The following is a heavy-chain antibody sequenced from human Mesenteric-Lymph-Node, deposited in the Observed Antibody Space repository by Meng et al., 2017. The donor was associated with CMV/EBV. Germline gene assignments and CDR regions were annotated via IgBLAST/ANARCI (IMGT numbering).Heavy chain of an antibody. V-gene: IGHV4-61*05. D-gene: IGHD1-26*01. CDR2: IYYSGST. J-gene: IGHJ4*02. Sequence: SETLSLTCTVSGDSISSSSYYWGWIRQPPGKGLEWIGYIYYSGSTNYNPSLKSRVTISVDTSKNQFSLKLSSVTAADTAVYYCARAMYSGSLGSDYWGQGTLVTVSS. CDR1: GDSISSSSYY. CDR3: ARAMYSGSLGSDY.